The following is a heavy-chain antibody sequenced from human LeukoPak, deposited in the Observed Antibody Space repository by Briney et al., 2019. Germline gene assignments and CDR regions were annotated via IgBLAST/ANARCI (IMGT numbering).Heavy chain of an antibody. D-gene: IGHD6-19*01. CDR2: IRSKAYGGTT. CDR3: TRGPSSGWYYFDY. Sequence: QPGRSLRLSCTASGFTFGDYAMGWVGQAPGKGLEWVGFIRSKAYGGTTEYAASVKGRFTISRDDSKSIAYLQMNSLKTEDTAVYYCTRGPSSGWYYFDYWGQGTLVTVSS. J-gene: IGHJ4*02. CDR1: GFTFGDYA. V-gene: IGHV3-49*04.